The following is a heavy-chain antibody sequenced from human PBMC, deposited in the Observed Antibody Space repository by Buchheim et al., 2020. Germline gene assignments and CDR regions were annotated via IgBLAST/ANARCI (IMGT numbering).Heavy chain of an antibody. CDR1: GFTFSSYW. Sequence: EVQLVESGGGLVQPGGSLRLSCAASGFTFSSYWMSWVRQAPGKGLEWVANIKQDGSEKYYVDSVKGRFTISRDNAKNSLYLQMNSLRAEDTAVYYCARDLGLKQPGVVITLDYWGQGTL. CDR2: IKQDGSEK. D-gene: IGHD3-3*01. J-gene: IGHJ4*02. V-gene: IGHV3-7*01. CDR3: ARDLGLKQPGVVITLDY.